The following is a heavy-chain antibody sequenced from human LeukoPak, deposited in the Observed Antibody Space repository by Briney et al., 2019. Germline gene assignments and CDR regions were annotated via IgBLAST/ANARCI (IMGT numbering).Heavy chain of an antibody. D-gene: IGHD3-16*01. Sequence: GASVKVSCKASGYTFTSYGISWVRQAPGQGLEWMGWISAYNGNTNYAQKFQGRVTMTEDTSTDTAYMELSSLRSEDTAVYYCATRGLPFGGVIGAFDIWGQGTMVTVSS. J-gene: IGHJ3*02. CDR3: ATRGLPFGGVIGAFDI. V-gene: IGHV1-18*01. CDR2: ISAYNGNT. CDR1: GYTFTSYG.